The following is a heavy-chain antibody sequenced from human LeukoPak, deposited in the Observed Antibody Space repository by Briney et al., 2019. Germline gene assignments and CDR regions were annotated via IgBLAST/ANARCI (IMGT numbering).Heavy chain of an antibody. J-gene: IGHJ4*02. V-gene: IGHV4-59*08. D-gene: IGHD6-19*01. Sequence: SETLSLTCTVSGDSISSYYWSWIRQPPGKGLEWIGYISNSGSTIYNPSLKSRVAISVDTSKNQFSLDLNSVTAADTAVYYCARHAQWLPSFFHYWGQGTLLTVSS. CDR2: ISNSGST. CDR1: GDSISSYY. CDR3: ARHAQWLPSFFHY.